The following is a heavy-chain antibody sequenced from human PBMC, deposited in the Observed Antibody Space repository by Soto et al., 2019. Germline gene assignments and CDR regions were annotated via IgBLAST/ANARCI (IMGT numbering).Heavy chain of an antibody. CDR3: ARSLPMKTKKNNWFDP. J-gene: IGHJ5*02. Sequence: PGGALRLSCAASGFTFSSYSMNWVRQAPGKGLEWVSYISSSSSTIYYADSVKGRFTTSRDNAKNSLYLQMNSLRDEDTAVYYCARSLPMKTKKNNWFDPWGQGTLVTVSS. CDR2: ISSSSSTI. V-gene: IGHV3-48*02. D-gene: IGHD1-1*01. CDR1: GFTFSSYS.